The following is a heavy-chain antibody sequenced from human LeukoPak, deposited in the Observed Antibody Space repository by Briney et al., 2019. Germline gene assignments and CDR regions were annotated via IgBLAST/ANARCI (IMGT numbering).Heavy chain of an antibody. V-gene: IGHV4-61*02. CDR1: GGSISSGSYY. Sequence: SETLSLTCTVSGGSISSGSYYWSWIRQPAGKGLEWIGRIYTSGSTNYNPSLKSRVTISVDTSKNQLSLKLSSVTAADTAVYYCARDLYYYDSSGYLGNWFDPWGQGTLVTVSS. CDR2: IYTSGST. CDR3: ARDLYYYDSSGYLGNWFDP. D-gene: IGHD3-22*01. J-gene: IGHJ5*02.